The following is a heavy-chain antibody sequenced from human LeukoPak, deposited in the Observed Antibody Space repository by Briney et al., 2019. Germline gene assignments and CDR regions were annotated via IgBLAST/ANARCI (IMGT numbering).Heavy chain of an antibody. V-gene: IGHV3-7*03. J-gene: IGHJ6*02. CDR2: INQDGSEK. Sequence: PGGSLRLSCAASGFTFSSCWMSWVRQAPGKGLEWVANINQDGSEKYYVDSVKGRFTISRDNAKNSLYLQMNSLRAEDTAVYYCARSHIVVVTAAGMDVWGQGTTVTVSS. CDR3: ARSHIVVVTAAGMDV. CDR1: GFTFSSCW. D-gene: IGHD2-21*02.